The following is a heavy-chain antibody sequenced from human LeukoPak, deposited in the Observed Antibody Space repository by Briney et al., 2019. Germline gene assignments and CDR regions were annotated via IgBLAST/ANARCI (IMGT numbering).Heavy chain of an antibody. CDR3: AKEGLRFFDF. CDR2: VSYDGSSK. J-gene: IGHJ4*02. D-gene: IGHD5-12*01. V-gene: IGHV3-30*18. Sequence: GESLRLSCAASGFTFSSYGMHWVRQAPGKGLDWVASVSYDGSSKKYVDSVKGRFTISRDNSKRTLYLQMNSLRSEDTAVYYCAKEGLRFFDFWGQGTLVTVSS. CDR1: GFTFSSYG.